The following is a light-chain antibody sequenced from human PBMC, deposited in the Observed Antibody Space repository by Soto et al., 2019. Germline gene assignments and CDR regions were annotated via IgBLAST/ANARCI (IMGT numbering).Light chain of an antibody. V-gene: IGKV3-11*01. CDR3: QQHAHWPLT. Sequence: EIVMTQSRDTLSLCPGESAALSWMASQSVGNNLAWYQQKPGQAPGLLIYEASTRATGIPARFSGSGSGTDFTLTISSLEPEDFAVYYCQQHAHWPLTFGGGTKVDIK. CDR1: QSVGNN. CDR2: EAS. J-gene: IGKJ4*01.